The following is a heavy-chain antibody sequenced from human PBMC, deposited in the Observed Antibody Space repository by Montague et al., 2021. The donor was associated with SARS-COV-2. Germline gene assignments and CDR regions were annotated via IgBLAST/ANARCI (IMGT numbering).Heavy chain of an antibody. CDR2: IRCSGSTI. CDR1: GFTFSNYY. V-gene: IGHV3-11*04. Sequence: SLRLSCAASGFTFSNYYMHWIRQAPGKGLEWVSYIRCSGSTIYYADSVKGRFTISRDNAKNSLYLQMNSLRAEDTAVYYCARGAFWSGYYRDYWGQGTLVTVSS. CDR3: ARGAFWSGYYRDY. D-gene: IGHD3-3*01. J-gene: IGHJ4*02.